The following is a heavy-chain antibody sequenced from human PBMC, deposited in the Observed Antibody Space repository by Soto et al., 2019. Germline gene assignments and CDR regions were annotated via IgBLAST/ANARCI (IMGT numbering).Heavy chain of an antibody. CDR2: IKQDGSEK. D-gene: IGHD3-22*01. J-gene: IGHJ4*02. Sequence: PVGSLRLSCAASGFTFSSYWMSWVRQAPVKVLEWVANIKQDGSEKYYVDSVKGQFTISRDNAKNSLYLQMNSLRAEDTAVYYCARATGYYDSSGYPLGYWGQGTLVTVSS. CDR1: GFTFSSYW. CDR3: ARATGYYDSSGYPLGY. V-gene: IGHV3-7*03.